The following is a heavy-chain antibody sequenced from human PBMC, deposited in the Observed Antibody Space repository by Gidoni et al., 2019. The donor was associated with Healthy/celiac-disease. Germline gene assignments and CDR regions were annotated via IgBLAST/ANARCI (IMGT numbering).Heavy chain of an antibody. V-gene: IGHV3-74*01. D-gene: IGHD3-3*01. CDR1: GFTFSSYW. CDR2: INSDGSST. J-gene: IGHJ3*02. CDR3: ARALTRDYDFWSGYSRGDAFDI. Sequence: EVQLVESGGGLVQPGGSLRLSCAASGFTFSSYWMHWVLQAPGKGLVGVSRINSDGSSTSYADSVKGRFTISRDNAKNTLYLQMNSLRAEDTAVYYCARALTRDYDFWSGYSRGDAFDIWGQGTMVTVSS.